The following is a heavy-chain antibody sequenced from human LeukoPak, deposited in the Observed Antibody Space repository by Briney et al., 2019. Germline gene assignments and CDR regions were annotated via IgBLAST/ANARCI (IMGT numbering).Heavy chain of an antibody. J-gene: IGHJ3*02. Sequence: SQTLSLTCTVSGGSISSGDYYWSWIRQPPGKGLEWIGYIYYSGSTYYNPSLKSRVTISVDTSKNQFSLKLSSVTAADTAVYYCAIASPYYYDSSGPYDAFDIWAKGQWSPSLQ. CDR3: AIASPYYYDSSGPYDAFDI. D-gene: IGHD3-22*01. CDR2: IYYSGST. V-gene: IGHV4-30-4*08. CDR1: GGSISSGDYY.